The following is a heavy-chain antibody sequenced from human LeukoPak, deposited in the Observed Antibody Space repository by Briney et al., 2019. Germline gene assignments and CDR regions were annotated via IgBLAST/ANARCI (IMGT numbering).Heavy chain of an antibody. CDR1: GFTVSSNY. Sequence: GGSLRLSCAASGFTVSSNYMSWVCQAPGKGLEWVSVIYSGGSTYYADSVKGRFTLSRDNSKNTLYLQMNSLRAEDTAVYYCARDYGEYYFDYWGQGTLVTVSS. J-gene: IGHJ4*02. CDR3: ARDYGEYYFDY. CDR2: IYSGGST. D-gene: IGHD4-17*01. V-gene: IGHV3-53*01.